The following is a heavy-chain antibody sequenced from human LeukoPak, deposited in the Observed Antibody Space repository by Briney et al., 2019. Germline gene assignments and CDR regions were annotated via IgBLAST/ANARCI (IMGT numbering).Heavy chain of an antibody. D-gene: IGHD6-13*01. Sequence: PGGSLRLSCAASGFTFSDYYMSWIRQAPGKGPEWVSYISSSSSYTNYADSVKGRFTISRDNAKNSLYLQMNSLRAEDTAVYYCARDLVSSSWSFDYWGQGTLVTVSS. V-gene: IGHV3-11*05. CDR3: ARDLVSSSWSFDY. CDR1: GFTFSDYY. CDR2: ISSSSSYT. J-gene: IGHJ4*02.